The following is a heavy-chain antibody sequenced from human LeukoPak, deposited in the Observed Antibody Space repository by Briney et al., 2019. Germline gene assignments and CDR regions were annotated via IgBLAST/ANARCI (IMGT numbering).Heavy chain of an antibody. CDR2: ISAYNGNT. CDR1: GYTFTSYG. V-gene: IGHV1-18*01. CDR3: ATYDYGDYDHAFDI. Sequence: GASVKVSCKASGYTFTSYGISWVRQAPGQGLEWMGWISAYNGNTNYAQKLQGRVTMTTDTSTSTAYMELRSLRSDDTAVYYYATYDYGDYDHAFDIWGQGTMVTVSS. J-gene: IGHJ3*02. D-gene: IGHD4-17*01.